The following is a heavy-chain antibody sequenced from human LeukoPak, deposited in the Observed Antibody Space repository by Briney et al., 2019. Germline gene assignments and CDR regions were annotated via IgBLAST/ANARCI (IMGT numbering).Heavy chain of an antibody. V-gene: IGHV4-34*01. Sequence: SETLSLTCAVYGGSFSGYYWSWIRQPPGKGLEWIGEINHSGSTNYNPSLKSRVTILVDTSKNQFSLKLSSVTAADTAVYYCARGIYDSSGYWDYWGQGTLVTVSS. D-gene: IGHD3-22*01. CDR2: INHSGST. CDR3: ARGIYDSSGYWDY. CDR1: GGSFSGYY. J-gene: IGHJ4*02.